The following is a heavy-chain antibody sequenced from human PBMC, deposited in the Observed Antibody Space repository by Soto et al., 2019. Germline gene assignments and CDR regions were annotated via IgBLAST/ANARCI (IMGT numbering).Heavy chain of an antibody. D-gene: IGHD2-15*01. J-gene: IGHJ6*02. Sequence: PGESLKISCKGSGYSFTSYWIGWVRQMPGEGLEWMGIIYPGDSDTRYSPSFQGQVTISADKSISTAYLQWSSLKASDTAMYYCARTSLGYCSGGSCLFSYGMDVWGQGTTVTVSS. CDR1: GYSFTSYW. V-gene: IGHV5-51*01. CDR3: ARTSLGYCSGGSCLFSYGMDV. CDR2: IYPGDSDT.